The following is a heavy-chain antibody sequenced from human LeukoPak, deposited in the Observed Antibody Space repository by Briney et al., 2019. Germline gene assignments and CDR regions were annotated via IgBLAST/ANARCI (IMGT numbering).Heavy chain of an antibody. Sequence: SETLSLTCTVSGGSISSYYWSWIRQPPGKGLEWIGYIYYSGSTNYNPSLKSRVTISVDTSKNQFSLKLSSVTAADTAVYYCARDRGTRLLWSHNYYYYGMDVWGQGTTVTVSS. D-gene: IGHD3-10*01. J-gene: IGHJ6*02. V-gene: IGHV4-59*01. CDR2: IYYSGST. CDR1: GGSISSYY. CDR3: ARDRGTRLLWSHNYYYYGMDV.